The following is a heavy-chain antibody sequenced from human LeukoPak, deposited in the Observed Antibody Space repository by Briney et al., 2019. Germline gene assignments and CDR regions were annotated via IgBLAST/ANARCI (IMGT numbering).Heavy chain of an antibody. Sequence: ASVKVSCKASGYTFTSYDINWVRQATGQGREWMGWMNPNSGNTGYAQKFQGRVTITRNTSISTAYMELSSLRSEDTAVYYCARGRPYSSGLTFFDYWGRGTLVTVSS. CDR2: MNPNSGNT. CDR3: ARGRPYSSGLTFFDY. J-gene: IGHJ4*02. D-gene: IGHD6-19*01. V-gene: IGHV1-8*01. CDR1: GYTFTSYD.